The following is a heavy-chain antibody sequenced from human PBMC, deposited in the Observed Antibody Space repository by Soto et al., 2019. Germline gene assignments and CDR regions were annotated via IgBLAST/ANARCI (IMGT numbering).Heavy chain of an antibody. D-gene: IGHD3-3*01. CDR2: MNPNSGNT. CDR3: ARARRGFYDFWSGYYTEQETYNWFDP. V-gene: IGHV1-8*01. J-gene: IGHJ5*02. Sequence: GASVKVSCKASGYTLTSYDINWVRQATGQGLEWMGWMNPNSGNTGYAQKFQGRVTMTRNTSISTAYMELSSLRSEDTAVYYCARARRGFYDFWSGYYTEQETYNWFDPWGQGTLVTVSS. CDR1: GYTLTSYD.